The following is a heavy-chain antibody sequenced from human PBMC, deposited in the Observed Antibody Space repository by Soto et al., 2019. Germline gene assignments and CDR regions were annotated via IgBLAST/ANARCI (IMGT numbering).Heavy chain of an antibody. D-gene: IGHD3-10*01. CDR3: ARELFGRSVWFDP. CDR1: GGSISSYY. Sequence: QVQLQESGPGLVKPSETLSLTCTVSGGSISSYYWSWIRQRPGNGLEWIGYSYYSGSTNDNPSLKSRVTIAVDSSKNQFSLELSSVAAADTAVYYWARELFGRSVWFDPWGQGTLVTVSS. V-gene: IGHV4-59*01. CDR2: SYYSGST. J-gene: IGHJ5*02.